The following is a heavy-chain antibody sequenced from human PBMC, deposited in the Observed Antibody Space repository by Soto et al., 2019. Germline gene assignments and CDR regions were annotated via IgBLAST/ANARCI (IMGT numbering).Heavy chain of an antibody. Sequence: EVQLLESGGGLVQPGGSLRLSCAASGFTFSSYAMSWVRQAPGKGLEWVSAISGSGGSTYYADSVKGRFTISRDNSKNTLYLQMNSLRAEDTAVYYWAKGVVAAIPSLNWFAPWGQVTLVTVSS. CDR1: GFTFSSYA. V-gene: IGHV3-23*01. D-gene: IGHD2-15*01. J-gene: IGHJ5*02. CDR2: ISGSGGST. CDR3: AKGVVAAIPSLNWFAP.